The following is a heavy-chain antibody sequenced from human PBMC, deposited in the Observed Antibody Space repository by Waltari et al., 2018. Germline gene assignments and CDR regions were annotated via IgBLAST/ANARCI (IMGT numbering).Heavy chain of an antibody. D-gene: IGHD7-27*01. CDR3: ATGGWGFYLGY. J-gene: IGHJ4*02. Sequence: EVQLLESGGGLVRPGGSLRLSCAASGLTFSTFNLNWVRQPPGKGLEWVSSFSSYSNYMHYADSVKGRVTISRDNAKNSLYLQLNSLRAEDTAVYYCATGGWGFYLGYWGQGTLVTVSS. V-gene: IGHV3-21*02. CDR2: FSSYSNYM. CDR1: GLTFSTFN.